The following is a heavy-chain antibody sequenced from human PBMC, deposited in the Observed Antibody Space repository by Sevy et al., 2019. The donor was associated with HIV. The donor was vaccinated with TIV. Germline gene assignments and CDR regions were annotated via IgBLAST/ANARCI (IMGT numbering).Heavy chain of an antibody. Sequence: GGSLRLSCAASGFTFGDYYMSWIRQAPGKGLEWVSYISSSGSTIYYADSVKGRFTISRDNAKNSLYLQMNSLRAEDTAVYYCARDTKTGAGYCSSTSCGYYYYGMDVWGQGTTVTVSS. CDR3: ARDTKTGAGYCSSTSCGYYYYGMDV. D-gene: IGHD2-2*03. V-gene: IGHV3-11*01. CDR1: GFTFGDYY. CDR2: ISSSGSTI. J-gene: IGHJ6*02.